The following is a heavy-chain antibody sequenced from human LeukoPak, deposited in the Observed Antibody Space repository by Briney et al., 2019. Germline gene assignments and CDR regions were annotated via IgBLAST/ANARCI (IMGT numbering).Heavy chain of an antibody. CDR3: ARDPSNTSGYQIYFDY. Sequence: ASVKVSCKASGYTFRNYGISWGRQAPGQGLEWMGWISAYNGNTHYAQKLQGRVTMTTDTSTSTAYMELRSLRSDDTAVYYCARDPSNTSGYQIYFDYWGQGTLVTVSS. V-gene: IGHV1-18*01. CDR1: GYTFRNYG. J-gene: IGHJ4*02. CDR2: ISAYNGNT. D-gene: IGHD3-22*01.